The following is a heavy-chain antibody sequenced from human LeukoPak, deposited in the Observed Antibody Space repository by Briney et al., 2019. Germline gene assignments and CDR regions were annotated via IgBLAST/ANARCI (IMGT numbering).Heavy chain of an antibody. CDR2: ISGSGGRT. CDR1: GFKFSDYG. J-gene: IGHJ4*02. CDR3: ARRGQILTGSLYYFGY. D-gene: IGHD3-9*01. Sequence: VGSLRLSCAASGFKFSDYGMSWVRQAPGKGLEWVSSISGSGGRTYYADSVKGRLTISRDNSKNTLYLEMNSLRAEDTAVYYCARRGQILTGSLYYFGYWGQGTLVSVSS. V-gene: IGHV3-23*01.